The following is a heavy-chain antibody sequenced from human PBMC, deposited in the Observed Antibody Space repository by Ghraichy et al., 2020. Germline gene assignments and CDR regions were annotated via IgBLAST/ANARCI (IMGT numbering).Heavy chain of an antibody. V-gene: IGHV3-33*08. J-gene: IGHJ6*02. Sequence: GGSLRLSCAASGFTFSSYGMHWVRQAPGKGLEWVAVIWYDGSNKYYADSVKGRFTISRDNSKNTLYLQMNSLRAEDTAVYYCARDRLQFDYYYGMDVWGQGTTVTVSS. CDR3: ARDRLQFDYYYGMDV. D-gene: IGHD5-24*01. CDR1: GFTFSSYG. CDR2: IWYDGSNK.